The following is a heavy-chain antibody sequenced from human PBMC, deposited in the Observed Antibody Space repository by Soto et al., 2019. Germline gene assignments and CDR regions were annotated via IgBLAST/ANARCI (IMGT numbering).Heavy chain of an antibody. V-gene: IGHV3-74*01. Sequence: GGSLRLSCAASGFNFSTYWMHWVRQTPGNGLVWVSHINADGTTTTYAGSVRGRFTISRDNARNTLYLEMNSLRAEDTAVYYCAAEGYDLGTFNIWGQGTMVTV. CDR3: AAEGYDLGTFNI. CDR2: INADGTTT. CDR1: GFNFSTYW. D-gene: IGHD3-16*01. J-gene: IGHJ3*02.